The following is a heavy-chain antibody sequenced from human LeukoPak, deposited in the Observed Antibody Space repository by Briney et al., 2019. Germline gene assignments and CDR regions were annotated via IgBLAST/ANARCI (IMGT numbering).Heavy chain of an antibody. CDR2: IGTASDT. J-gene: IGHJ6*03. Sequence: GGSLRLSCAASGFTFSSFDMHWVRQPTGQGLEWVSAIGTASDTYYPGSVEGRFTLSRDNAKNSLYLQMNSLTAGDTAVYYYARGPPRGKYYYMDVWGKGTTVTVSS. V-gene: IGHV3-13*01. D-gene: IGHD1-1*01. CDR1: GFTFSSFD. CDR3: ARGPPRGKYYYMDV.